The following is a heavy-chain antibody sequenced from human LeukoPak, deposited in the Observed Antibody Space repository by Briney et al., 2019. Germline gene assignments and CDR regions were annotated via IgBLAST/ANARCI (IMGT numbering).Heavy chain of an antibody. V-gene: IGHV4-31*03. CDR3: ARARGYSYGRGDYYYYYGMDV. CDR1: GGSISSGGYY. Sequence: SETLSLTCTVSGGSISSGGYYWSWIRQHPGKGLEWIGYIYYSGSTYYNPSLKSRVTISVDTSKNQFSLKLSSVTAADTAVYYCARARGYSYGRGDYYYYYGMDVWGQGTTVTVSS. J-gene: IGHJ6*02. CDR2: IYYSGST. D-gene: IGHD5-18*01.